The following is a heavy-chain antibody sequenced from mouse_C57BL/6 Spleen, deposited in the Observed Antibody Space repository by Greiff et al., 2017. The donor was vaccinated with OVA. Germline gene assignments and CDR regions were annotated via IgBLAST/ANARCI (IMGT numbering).Heavy chain of an antibody. CDR2: IDPENGDT. V-gene: IGHV14-4*01. D-gene: IGHD4-1*01. CDR1: GFNITDDY. Sequence: EVQLQQSGAELVRPGASVKLSCTASGFNITDDYMHWVKQRPEQGLEWIGGIDPENGDTEYAQKFQGKATITADTSSNTAYLQLSSLTSEDTSVYYCTLGFDYWGQGTTLTVSS. CDR3: TLGFDY. J-gene: IGHJ2*01.